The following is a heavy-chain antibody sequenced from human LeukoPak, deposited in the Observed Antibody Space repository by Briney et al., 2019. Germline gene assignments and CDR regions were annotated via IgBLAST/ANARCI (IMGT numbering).Heavy chain of an antibody. CDR1: GFSFSSHG. V-gene: IGHV3-23*01. J-gene: IGHJ4*02. CDR3: ARGRYSGSYLIDY. CDR2: IIGGAGGT. D-gene: IGHD1-26*01. Sequence: GGSLRLSCAASGFSFSSHGMSWVRQAPGKGLEWVSGIIGGAGGTYYADSVKGRFTISRENAKNSIYLQMNSLRAEDTAVYYCARGRYSGSYLIDYWGQGTLVTVSS.